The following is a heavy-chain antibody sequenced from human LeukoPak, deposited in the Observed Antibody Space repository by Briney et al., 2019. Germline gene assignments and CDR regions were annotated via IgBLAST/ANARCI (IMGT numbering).Heavy chain of an antibody. J-gene: IGHJ3*01. D-gene: IGHD5-24*01. CDR1: GGSISRSDW. CDR3: ARAASLQTGAFDV. CDR2: IFHSGST. Sequence: PSETLSLTCAVSGGSISRSDWWSWVRQSPGKGLEWIGEIFHSGSTKYNPSLKSRVTISVDKAKKQFALNLHAVTAADTAMYYCARAASLQTGAFDVWGQGTMVTVSS. V-gene: IGHV4-4*02.